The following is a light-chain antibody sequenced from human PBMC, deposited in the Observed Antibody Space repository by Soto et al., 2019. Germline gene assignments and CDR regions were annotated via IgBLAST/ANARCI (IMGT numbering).Light chain of an antibody. CDR3: QQSYDTPYT. V-gene: IGKV1-39*01. Sequence: DIQMTQSPSSLSAYVGDIVTISCRASQSVSSYLNWHQQKPGKAPKLLIYAASSLQTGVPSRFSGSGSGTDFTLTISSLQPEDSATYYCQQSYDTPYTFGQGTLLEIK. CDR1: QSVSSY. CDR2: AAS. J-gene: IGKJ2*01.